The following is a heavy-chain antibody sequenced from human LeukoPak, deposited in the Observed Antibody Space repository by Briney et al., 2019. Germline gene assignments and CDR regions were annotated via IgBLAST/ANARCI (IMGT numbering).Heavy chain of an antibody. Sequence: KPGGSLRLSCAASGFTFSSFSMNWVRQATGKGLEWVSSISSGRSYIYYADSVKGRFTISRDNAKNSLYLQMNSLRAEDTAVYYCARPSFEYSSSSGWFDPWGQGTLVTVSS. D-gene: IGHD6-6*01. V-gene: IGHV3-21*01. CDR2: ISSGRSYI. CDR1: GFTFSSFS. CDR3: ARPSFEYSSSSGWFDP. J-gene: IGHJ5*02.